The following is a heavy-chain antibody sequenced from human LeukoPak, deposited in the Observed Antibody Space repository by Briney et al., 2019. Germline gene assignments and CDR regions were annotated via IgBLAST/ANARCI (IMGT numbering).Heavy chain of an antibody. Sequence: SETLSLTCTASGGTISRYAWSWIRQPPGKGLEWVAYIDYIGSTNYSPSLKSRLTISMDASKNQFSLNLSSVAAADTAVYYCARDRRRELLHAFDIWGQGTMVTVSS. CDR3: ARDRRRELLHAFDI. CDR1: GGTISRYA. CDR2: IDYIGST. D-gene: IGHD1-7*01. J-gene: IGHJ3*02. V-gene: IGHV4-59*01.